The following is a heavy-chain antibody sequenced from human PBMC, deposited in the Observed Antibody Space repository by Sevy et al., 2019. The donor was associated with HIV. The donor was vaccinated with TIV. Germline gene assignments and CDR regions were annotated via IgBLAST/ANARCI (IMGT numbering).Heavy chain of an antibody. CDR2: INPNSGVT. D-gene: IGHD6-6*01. Sequence: ASVKVSCKASGYRFTAYFMHWLRQAPGQGLEWMAWINPNSGVTHYAQDFQGRVTVTRDTSISTAFLTLTSLRSDDTAVYFCAGEIFDSSSGRGWFDPWGQGTLVTVSS. J-gene: IGHJ5*02. CDR1: GYRFTAYF. V-gene: IGHV1-2*02. CDR3: AGEIFDSSSGRGWFDP.